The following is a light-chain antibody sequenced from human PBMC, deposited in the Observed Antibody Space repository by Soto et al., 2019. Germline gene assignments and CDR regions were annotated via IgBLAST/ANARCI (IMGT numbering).Light chain of an antibody. CDR1: SSNIGNNY. CDR3: GTWDSSLSADVV. CDR2: ENN. V-gene: IGLV1-51*02. J-gene: IGLJ2*01. Sequence: QSVLTQPPSVSAAPGQKVTISCSGSSSNIGNNYVSWYQQLPGTAPKLLIYENNKRPSGIPDRVSGSKSGTSATLGITGLQTGDEADDYCGTWDSSLSADVVFGGGTKLTVL.